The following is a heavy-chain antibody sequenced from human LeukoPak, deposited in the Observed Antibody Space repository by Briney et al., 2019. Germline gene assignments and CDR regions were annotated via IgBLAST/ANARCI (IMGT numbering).Heavy chain of an antibody. Sequence: PGGSLRLSCAASGFAVSSNYMSWVRQAPGKGLEWVSIIYSGGSTYYADSVKGRSTISRDNSKNTLSLQLNSLRAEDTAVYYCARVLGSVLDYWGQGTLVTVSS. CDR1: GFAVSSNY. CDR3: ARVLGSVLDY. V-gene: IGHV3-53*01. CDR2: IYSGGST. D-gene: IGHD3-10*01. J-gene: IGHJ4*02.